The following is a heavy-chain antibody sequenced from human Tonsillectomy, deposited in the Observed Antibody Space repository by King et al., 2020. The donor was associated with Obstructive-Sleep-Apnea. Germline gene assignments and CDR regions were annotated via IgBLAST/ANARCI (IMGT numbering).Heavy chain of an antibody. CDR3: ARTYYDFWSGSYGMDV. D-gene: IGHD3-3*01. V-gene: IGHV4-59*01. J-gene: IGHJ6*02. CDR2: IYYSGST. Sequence: VQLQESGPGLVKPSETLSLTCTVSGGSISSYYWSWIRQPPGKALEWIGYIYYSGSTNYNPSLKSRVTISVDTSKNQFSLKLSSVTAADTAVYYCARTYYDFWSGSYGMDVWGQGTTVTVSS. CDR1: GGSISSYY.